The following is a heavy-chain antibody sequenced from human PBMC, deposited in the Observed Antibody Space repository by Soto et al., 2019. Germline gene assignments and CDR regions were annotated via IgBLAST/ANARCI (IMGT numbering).Heavy chain of an antibody. D-gene: IGHD3-10*01. CDR2: MNPNSGNT. CDR3: ARGVTMVRGVHYYYYMDV. V-gene: IGHV1-8*01. Sequence: ASVKVSCKASGYTFTSYDINWVRQATGQGLEWMGWMNPNSGNTGYAQKFQGRVTMTRNTSISTAYMELSSLRSEDTAVYYCARGVTMVRGVHYYYYMDVWGKGTTVTVYS. J-gene: IGHJ6*03. CDR1: GYTFTSYD.